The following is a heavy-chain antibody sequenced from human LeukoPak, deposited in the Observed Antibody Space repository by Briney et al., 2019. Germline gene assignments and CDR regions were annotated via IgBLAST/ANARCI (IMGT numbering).Heavy chain of an antibody. V-gene: IGHV1-69*01. CDR3: ASHMVRGVITFFDP. D-gene: IGHD3-10*01. Sequence: ASVKVSCKASGGTFSSYAISWVRQAPGQGLEWMGGIIPIFSTANYAQKFQGRVTITADESTSTAYMELSSLRSEDTAVYHCASHMVRGVITFFDPWGQGTLVTVSS. CDR1: GGTFSSYA. J-gene: IGHJ5*02. CDR2: IIPIFSTA.